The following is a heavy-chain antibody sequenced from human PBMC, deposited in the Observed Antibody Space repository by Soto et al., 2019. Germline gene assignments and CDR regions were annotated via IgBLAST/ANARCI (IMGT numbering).Heavy chain of an antibody. D-gene: IGHD3-9*01. CDR3: AREYYAILTRQQLWLDAFDI. J-gene: IGHJ3*02. Sequence: SVKVSCKASGGTFSSYTISWVRQAPGQGLEWMGRIIPILGIANYAQKFQGRVTITADKSTSTAYMELSSLRSEDTAVYYCAREYYAILTRQQLWLDAFDIWGQGTMVTVSS. V-gene: IGHV1-69*04. CDR2: IIPILGIA. CDR1: GGTFSSYT.